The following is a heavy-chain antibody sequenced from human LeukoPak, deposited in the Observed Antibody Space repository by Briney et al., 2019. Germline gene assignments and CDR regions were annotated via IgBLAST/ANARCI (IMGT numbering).Heavy chain of an antibody. CDR1: GFPFSSSG. J-gene: IGHJ4*02. CDR2: VTYDGSNK. V-gene: IGHV3-30*02. CDR3: ASGGGWVFFN. Sequence: GGSLRLSCAASGFPFSSSGMHWVRQAPGKGLEWVTFVTYDGSNKYYVDSVKGRFTISRDNARNSQFLQMNSLRAEDTAVYYCASGGGWVFFNWGQGTLVTVSS. D-gene: IGHD6-19*01.